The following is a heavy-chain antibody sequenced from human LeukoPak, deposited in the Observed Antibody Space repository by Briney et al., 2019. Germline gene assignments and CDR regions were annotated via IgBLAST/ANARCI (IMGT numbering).Heavy chain of an antibody. CDR3: ARGSDISDY. D-gene: IGHD3-9*01. J-gene: IGHJ4*02. CDR2: ISSSSRTT. V-gene: IGHV3-48*01. Sequence: PGGSLRLSGAASGFTFSSYSMNWVRQAPGKGLEWVSYISSSSRTTYYADSVKGRFTISRDDAKNSLYLQMISLRADDTAVYYCARGSDISDYWGQGTLVTVSS. CDR1: GFTFSSYS.